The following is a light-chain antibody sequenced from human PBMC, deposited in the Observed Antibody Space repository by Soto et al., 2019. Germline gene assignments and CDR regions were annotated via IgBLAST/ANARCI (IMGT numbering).Light chain of an antibody. CDR2: SGS. Sequence: DIVMTQSPLSLPVTPGEPASISCRSSQSLLHSNGYNYLDWYLQKPGQSPQLLIYSGSNRASGVPXXFSGSGSGTDFTLKISRVEAEDVGVYYCMQALQRRTFGGGTKVEIK. CDR1: QSLLHSNGYNY. CDR3: MQALQRRT. J-gene: IGKJ4*01. V-gene: IGKV2-28*01.